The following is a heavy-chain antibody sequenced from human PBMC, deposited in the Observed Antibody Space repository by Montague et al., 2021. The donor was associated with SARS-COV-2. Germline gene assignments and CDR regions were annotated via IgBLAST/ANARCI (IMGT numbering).Heavy chain of an antibody. J-gene: IGHJ4*02. D-gene: IGHD2-15*01. CDR1: GFTFSSYA. V-gene: IGHV3-30-3*01. Sequence: SLRLSCAASGFTFSSYAMHWVRQAPGKGLEWVAVISYDGSNKYYADSVKGRFTISRDNSKNTLYLQMSSLRAEDTAVYYCARDLVVVAATPIDYWGQGTLVTVSS. CDR3: ARDLVVVAATPIDY. CDR2: ISYDGSNK.